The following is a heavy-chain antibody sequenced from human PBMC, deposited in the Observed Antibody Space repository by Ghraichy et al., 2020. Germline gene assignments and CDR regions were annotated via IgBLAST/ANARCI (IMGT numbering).Heavy chain of an antibody. D-gene: IGHD3-10*02. CDR3: AKVRSRVFGEFYFDY. Sequence: GGSLRLSCAASGFTFSSYAMSWVRQAPGKGLEWVSAISGSGGSTYYADSVKGRFTISRDNSKNTLYLQMNSLRAEDTAVYYCAKVRSRVFGEFYFDYWGQGTLVTVSS. CDR1: GFTFSSYA. V-gene: IGHV3-23*01. CDR2: ISGSGGST. J-gene: IGHJ4*02.